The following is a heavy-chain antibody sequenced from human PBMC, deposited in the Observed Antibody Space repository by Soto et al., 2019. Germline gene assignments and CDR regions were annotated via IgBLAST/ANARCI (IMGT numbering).Heavy chain of an antibody. D-gene: IGHD5-12*01. Sequence: GGSLRLSCAASGFTFSSYAMHWVRQAPGKGLEWVAVISYDGSNKYYADSVKGRFTISRDNSKNTLYLQMNSLRAEDTAVYYCARDGYPVHGLDYWGQGTLVTVSS. V-gene: IGHV3-30-3*01. CDR3: ARDGYPVHGLDY. CDR2: ISYDGSNK. J-gene: IGHJ4*02. CDR1: GFTFSSYA.